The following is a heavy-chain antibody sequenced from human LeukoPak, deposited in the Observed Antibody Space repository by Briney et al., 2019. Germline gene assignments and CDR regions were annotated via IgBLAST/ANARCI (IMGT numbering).Heavy chain of an antibody. CDR2: ISGNDYYI. D-gene: IGHD3-16*02. CDR1: GFTFSAYT. CDR3: AREDRESFDS. V-gene: IGHV3-21*06. Sequence: GGSLRLSCAASGFTFSAYTMNWVRQAPGKGLEWVSSISGNDYYIYYADSVKGRFTVSRDNAKNSLYVQMNSLTGEDTAVYYCAREDRESFDSWGQGTLVTVSS. J-gene: IGHJ5*01.